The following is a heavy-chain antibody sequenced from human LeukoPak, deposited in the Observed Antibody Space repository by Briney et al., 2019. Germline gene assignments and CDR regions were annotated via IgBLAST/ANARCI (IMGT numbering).Heavy chain of an antibody. D-gene: IGHD2-8*01. J-gene: IGHJ4*02. CDR1: GFTYSSYA. CDR2: ISGSGGST. CDR3: AGRLGYCTNGVCSDY. V-gene: IGHV3-23*01. Sequence: GGSLRLSCSASGFTYSSYAMSWVRQAPGKGLEWVSAISGSGGSTYYADSVKGRFTISRDNSKNTLYLQMNSLRAEDTAVYYCAGRLGYCTNGVCSDYWGQGTLVTVSS.